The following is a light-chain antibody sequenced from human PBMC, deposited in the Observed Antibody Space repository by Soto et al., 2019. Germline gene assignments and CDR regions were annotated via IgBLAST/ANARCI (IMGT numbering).Light chain of an antibody. V-gene: IGKV1-39*01. Sequence: IQMTQSPSSLSASVGDRVDITCRTSQSVSSYLNWYQAKPGKAPKLLIYDASSLQSGVPSRFSGSGGGTDFTLSISSVQPEDFATYFCQQSYMDPITFGQGTRLEI. J-gene: IGKJ5*01. CDR2: DAS. CDR3: QQSYMDPIT. CDR1: QSVSSY.